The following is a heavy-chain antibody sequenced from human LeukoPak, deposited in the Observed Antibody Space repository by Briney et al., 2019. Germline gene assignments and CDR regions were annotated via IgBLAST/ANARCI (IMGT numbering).Heavy chain of an antibody. D-gene: IGHD6-19*01. CDR2: ISGSGGST. CDR1: GFTFSSYA. Sequence: GGSLRLSCAASGFTFSSYAMSWVRQAPGKGLEWVSAISGSGGSTYYADSVKGRFTISRDNSKNTLYLQMNRLRAADTAVYYCAKVTRPEPNRTLLSSGWYGSRYYYYGMDVWGQGTTVTVSS. CDR3: AKVTRPEPNRTLLSSGWYGSRYYYYGMDV. J-gene: IGHJ6*02. V-gene: IGHV3-23*01.